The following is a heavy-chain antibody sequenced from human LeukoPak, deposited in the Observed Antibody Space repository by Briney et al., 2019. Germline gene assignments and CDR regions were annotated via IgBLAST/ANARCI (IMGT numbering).Heavy chain of an antibody. CDR2: IIPIFGTA. CDR3: ASVGVSLSQYYYYMDV. D-gene: IGHD2-8*01. CDR1: GGTFSSYA. V-gene: IGHV1-69*06. Sequence: GASVTVSCKASGGTFSSYAISWVRQAPGQGLEWMGGIIPIFGTANYAQKFQGRVTITADKSTSTAYMELSSLRSEDTAVYYCASVGVSLSQYYYYMDVWGKGTTVTVSS. J-gene: IGHJ6*03.